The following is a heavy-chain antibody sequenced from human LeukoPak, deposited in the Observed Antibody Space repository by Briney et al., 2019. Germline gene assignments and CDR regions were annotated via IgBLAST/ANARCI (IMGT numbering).Heavy chain of an antibody. CDR2: ISYDGSNK. CDR1: GFTFSSYG. CDR3: AKDRRVLRFLEWLMDV. Sequence: GRSLRLSCAASGFTFSSYGMHWVRQAPGKGLEWVAVISYDGSNKYYGDSVKGRFTTSRDNSKNTPYLPMNSLRAEDTAVYYCAKDRRVLRFLEWLMDVWGQGTTVTVSS. J-gene: IGHJ6*02. V-gene: IGHV3-30*18. D-gene: IGHD3-3*01.